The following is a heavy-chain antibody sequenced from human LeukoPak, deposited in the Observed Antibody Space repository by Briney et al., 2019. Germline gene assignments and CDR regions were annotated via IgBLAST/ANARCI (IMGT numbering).Heavy chain of an antibody. Sequence: GGSLRLSCAASGFTFRSYAMSWVRQAPRKGLEWVANINQGGSDKYYVDSVKCRFTISRDNANNLLYLEMNSLRGEDTAVYYCTRDRSRAEDDWGQGTLVTVSS. D-gene: IGHD1-26*01. CDR1: GFTFRSYA. CDR2: INQGGSDK. J-gene: IGHJ4*02. V-gene: IGHV3-7*01. CDR3: TRDRSRAEDD.